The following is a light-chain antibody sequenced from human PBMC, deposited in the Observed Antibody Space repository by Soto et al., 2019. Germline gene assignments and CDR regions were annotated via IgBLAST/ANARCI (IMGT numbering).Light chain of an antibody. CDR1: QSISNY. J-gene: IGKJ5*01. CDR2: DAS. V-gene: IGKV3-11*01. CDR3: QQRSAGVT. Sequence: IVLKHSPATLSLSPSERATLSGRASQSISNYLAWYQHKPGQAPWLLIYDASNRATATPPRFSGSGSGTDFTLTISSLEPEDFAVYYCQQRSAGVTVGHRTRLEIK.